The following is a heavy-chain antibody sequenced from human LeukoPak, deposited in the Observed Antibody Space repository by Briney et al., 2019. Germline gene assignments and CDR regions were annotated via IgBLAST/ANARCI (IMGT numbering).Heavy chain of an antibody. Sequence: ASVKVSCKASGYTFTGYCMHWVRQAPGQGLEWMGWIKPNSGATKYAQKFQGRVTMTRDTSISTVYMELSSLESDDTAVYYSARTAEASSSWFDPWGQGTLVTVSS. CDR3: ARTAEASSSWFDP. CDR1: GYTFTGYC. CDR2: IKPNSGAT. J-gene: IGHJ5*02. V-gene: IGHV1-2*02. D-gene: IGHD3-10*01.